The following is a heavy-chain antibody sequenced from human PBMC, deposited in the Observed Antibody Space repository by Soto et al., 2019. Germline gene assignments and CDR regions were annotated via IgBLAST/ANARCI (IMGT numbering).Heavy chain of an antibody. J-gene: IGHJ3*02. Sequence: QVQLVQSGAEVKKPGASVKVSCKASGYTFTGYYMHWVRQAPGQGLEWMGWINPNSGGTNYAQKFLGWLNMTRDTSISTDYMELSRLRSDDTAVYYCARGRSFGELLSDDAFDIWGQGTMVTVSS. V-gene: IGHV1-2*04. CDR1: GYTFTGYY. D-gene: IGHD3-10*01. CDR2: INPNSGGT. CDR3: ARGRSFGELLSDDAFDI.